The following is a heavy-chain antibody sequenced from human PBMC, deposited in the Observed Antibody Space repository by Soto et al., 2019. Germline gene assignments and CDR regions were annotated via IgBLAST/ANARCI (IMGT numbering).Heavy chain of an antibody. V-gene: IGHV4-34*01. CDR2: INHSGST. Sequence: KTSETLSLTCAFYVVSFSGYYWTCIRHTPGKGLEWIGEINHSGSTNYKPSLKSRISMSADTSKKQFSLNLTSVTAADTAVYYCARGACSSNYCFKTWALDIWGQGTVVTVSS. CDR1: VVSFSGYY. CDR3: ARGACSSNYCFKTWALDI. J-gene: IGHJ4*03. D-gene: IGHD2-2*01.